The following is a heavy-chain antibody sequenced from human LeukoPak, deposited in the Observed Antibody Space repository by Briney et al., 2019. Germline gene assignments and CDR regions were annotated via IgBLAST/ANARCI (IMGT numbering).Heavy chain of an antibody. CDR3: ARVLGYSYGLPQYFQH. Sequence: AGGSLRLSCAASGFTFSSYAMSWVRQAPGKGLEWVSAISGSGGSTYYADSVKGRFTISRDNSKNTLYLQMNSLRAEDTAVYYCARVLGYSYGLPQYFQHWGQGTLVTVSS. D-gene: IGHD5-18*01. V-gene: IGHV3-23*01. CDR2: ISGSGGST. J-gene: IGHJ1*01. CDR1: GFTFSSYA.